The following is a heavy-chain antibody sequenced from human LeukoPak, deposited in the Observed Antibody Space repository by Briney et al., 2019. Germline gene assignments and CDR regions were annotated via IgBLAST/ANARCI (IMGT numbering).Heavy chain of an antibody. V-gene: IGHV3-43*01. CDR3: VKSTAMVTWGSFEI. Sequence: PGGSLRLSCAASGFTFSSYSMNWVRQAPAKGLEWVSLITWDGGTTYYADSVKGRFTISRDNSKNSLYLQMDSLGTEDTALYYCVKSTAMVTWGSFEIWGQGTMVTVSS. CDR1: GFTFSSYS. CDR2: ITWDGGTT. D-gene: IGHD5-18*01. J-gene: IGHJ3*02.